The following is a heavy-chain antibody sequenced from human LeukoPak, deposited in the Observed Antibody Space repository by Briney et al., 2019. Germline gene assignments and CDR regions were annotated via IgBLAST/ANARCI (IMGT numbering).Heavy chain of an antibody. CDR1: GYTFTGYY. V-gene: IGHV1-2*06. CDR2: INPNSGGT. Sequence: ASVKVSCKASGYTFTGYYMHWVRQAPGQGLEWMGRINPNSGGTNYAQEFQGRVTMTRDTSISTAYMELSRLRSDDTAVYYCARVAITFGGVIGIPDYWGQGTLVTVSS. J-gene: IGHJ4*02. D-gene: IGHD3-16*02. CDR3: ARVAITFGGVIGIPDY.